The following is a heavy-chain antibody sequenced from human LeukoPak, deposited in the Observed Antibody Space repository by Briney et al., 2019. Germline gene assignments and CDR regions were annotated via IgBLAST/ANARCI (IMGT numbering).Heavy chain of an antibody. J-gene: IGHJ6*02. D-gene: IGHD3-22*01. CDR1: GFTFSSYA. CDR3: AGGNYYDSSGYYRRAPYYYGMDV. CDR2: ISYDGSNK. V-gene: IGHV3-30-3*01. Sequence: GGSLRLSCAASGFTFSSYAMHWVRQAPGKGLEWVAVISYDGSNKYYADSVKGRFTISRDNSKNTLYLQMNSPRAEDTAVYYCAGGNYYDSSGYYRRAPYYYGMDVWGQGTTVTVSS.